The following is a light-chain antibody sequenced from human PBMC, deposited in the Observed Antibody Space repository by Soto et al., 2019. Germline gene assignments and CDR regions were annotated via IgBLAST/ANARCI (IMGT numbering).Light chain of an antibody. CDR2: ETS. CDR3: QQYNSHCPWT. Sequence: DIQMTQSPSSLSASVGDRVTITCRASQSISYYVNWYQQRPGQAPKLLIYETSNLQSGVPSRFSGRGSRTEFTLAISSLQPDDFATYYYQQYNSHCPWTFXQGTKAHIK. CDR1: QSISYY. V-gene: IGKV1-39*01. J-gene: IGKJ1*01.